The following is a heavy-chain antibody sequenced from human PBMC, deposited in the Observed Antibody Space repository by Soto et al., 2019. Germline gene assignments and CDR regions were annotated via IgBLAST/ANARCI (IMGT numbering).Heavy chain of an antibody. D-gene: IGHD5-18*01. V-gene: IGHV4-4*02. CDR3: ARDPTGGYSYGYIYYYGMDV. Sequence: PSETLSLTCAVSGGSISSSNWWSWVRQPPGKGLEWIGEIYHSGSTNYNPSLKSRVTISVDKSKNQFSLKLSSVTAADTAVYYCARDPTGGYSYGYIYYYGMDVWGQGTTVTVSS. CDR1: GGSISSSNW. J-gene: IGHJ6*02. CDR2: IYHSGST.